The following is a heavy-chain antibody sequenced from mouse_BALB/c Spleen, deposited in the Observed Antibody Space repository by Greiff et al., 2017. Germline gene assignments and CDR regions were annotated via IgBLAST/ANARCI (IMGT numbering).Heavy chain of an antibody. V-gene: IGHV1-66*01. CDR1: GYSFTSYY. D-gene: IGHD1-1*01. J-gene: IGHJ4*01. CDR3: ARNYGSSGDSDAMDY. CDR2: IFPGSGNT. Sequence: QVQLQQSGPELVKPGASVKISCKASGYSFTSYYIHWVKQRPGQGLEWIGWIFPGSGNTKYNEKFKGKATLTADTSSSTAYMQLSSLTSEDSAVYFCARNYGSSGDSDAMDYWGQGTSVTVSS.